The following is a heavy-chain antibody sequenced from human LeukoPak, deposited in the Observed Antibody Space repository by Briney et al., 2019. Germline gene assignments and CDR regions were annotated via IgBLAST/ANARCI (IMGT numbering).Heavy chain of an antibody. J-gene: IGHJ6*03. D-gene: IGHD2-15*01. CDR3: ARDFCGEYCSGGSCYSGTLLCYMDV. Sequence: PGGSLRLSCAASGFTFSSYAMHWVRQAPGKGLEWVAVISYDGSNKYYADSVKGRFPNSRDNSKNTLHLQMNSLRAEATAVYYCARDFCGEYCSGGSCYSGTLLCYMDVWGKGTTVTVSS. V-gene: IGHV3-30*04. CDR1: GFTFSSYA. CDR2: ISYDGSNK.